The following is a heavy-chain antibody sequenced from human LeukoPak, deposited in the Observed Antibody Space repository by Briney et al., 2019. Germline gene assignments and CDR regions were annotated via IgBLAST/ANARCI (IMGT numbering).Heavy chain of an antibody. J-gene: IGHJ4*02. CDR1: GYTFSRYG. V-gene: IGHV1-18*01. CDR2: ITPDKGKT. Sequence: ASVKVSCKSSGYTFSRYGISWLRQAPGQGLEWMGWITPDKGKTEYAQKFQDRLTMTTDTSTSTGYMELRNLRSDDSAVYYCARDWGTERVIADNWGQGTLVTVS. CDR3: ARDWGTERVIADN. D-gene: IGHD3-16*01.